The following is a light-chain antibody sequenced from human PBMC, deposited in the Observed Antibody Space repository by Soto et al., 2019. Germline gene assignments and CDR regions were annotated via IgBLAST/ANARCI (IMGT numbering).Light chain of an antibody. CDR1: QPINPW. Sequence: DIQMTQSPSTVSASVGDRVSITCRASQPINPWLAWHQQKPGKAPKVLIYKTSDLENGVPSRYSGSGSGTEFTLTINNRQPDDFATHFCQQYYSRDTFGTRPRVEV. CDR3: QQYYSRDT. J-gene: IGKJ1*01. V-gene: IGKV1-5*03. CDR2: KTS.